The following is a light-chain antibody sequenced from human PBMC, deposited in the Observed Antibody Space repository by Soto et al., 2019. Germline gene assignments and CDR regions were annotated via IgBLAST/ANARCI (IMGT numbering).Light chain of an antibody. J-gene: IGKJ4*01. CDR1: QSVSTA. Sequence: EIVMTQSPATLSVSPGERASLSCRASQSVSTALARYQKKPAQAPRLLIYGASTRATGIPARFSGGGSGTEFTLTISSLQSADFAVYYCQQYNEWPLTFGGGTKVEIK. V-gene: IGKV3-15*01. CDR3: QQYNEWPLT. CDR2: GAS.